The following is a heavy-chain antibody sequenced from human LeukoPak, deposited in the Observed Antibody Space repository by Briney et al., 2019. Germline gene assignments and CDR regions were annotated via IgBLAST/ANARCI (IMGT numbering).Heavy chain of an antibody. D-gene: IGHD4-23*01. CDR3: ARLTVVTYYFDY. J-gene: IGHJ4*02. Sequence: SETLSLTCAVYGGSFSGYYWSWIRQPPGKGLEWIGEINHSGSTNYNPSLKSRVTISVDTSKNQFSLKLSSVTAADTAVYYCARLTVVTYYFDYWGQGTLVTVSS. CDR1: GGSFSGYY. V-gene: IGHV4-34*01. CDR2: INHSGST.